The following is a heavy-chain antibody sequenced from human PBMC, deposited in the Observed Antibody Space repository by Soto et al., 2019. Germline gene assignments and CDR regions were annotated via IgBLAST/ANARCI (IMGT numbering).Heavy chain of an antibody. J-gene: IGHJ4*02. CDR2: VSIGGST. CDR3: AKRRGAGGHFDY. Sequence: QPGGSVRLSCAASGFTFSSYAMGWVRQGPGKGLEWVAVVSIGGSTHYADSVRGRFTISRDNSKNTLSLQMNSLTAEDTAVYFCAKRRGAGGHFDYWGQGALVTVSS. CDR1: GFTFSSYA. D-gene: IGHD2-15*01. V-gene: IGHV3-23*01.